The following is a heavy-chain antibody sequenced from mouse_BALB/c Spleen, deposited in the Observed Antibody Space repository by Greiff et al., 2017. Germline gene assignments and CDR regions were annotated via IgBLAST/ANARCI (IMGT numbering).Heavy chain of an antibody. J-gene: IGHJ2*01. CDR3: TPITTVVAKGY. D-gene: IGHD1-1*01. CDR1: GYSFTSYW. CDR2: IYPGNSDT. Sequence: EVQLQQSGTVLARPGASVKMSCKASGYSFTSYWMHWVKQRPGQGLEWIGAIYPGNSDTSYNQKFKGKAKLTAVTSASTAYMELSSLTNEDSAVYYCTPITTVVAKGYWGQGTTLTVSS. V-gene: IGHV1-5*01.